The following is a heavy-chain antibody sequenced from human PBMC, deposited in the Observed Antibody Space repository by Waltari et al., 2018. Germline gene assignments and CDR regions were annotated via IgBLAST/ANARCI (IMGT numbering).Heavy chain of an antibody. D-gene: IGHD6-13*01. CDR2: ISSMFGTA. CDR3: ARGGLYGQQLLESAFEI. J-gene: IGHJ3*02. CDR1: GGSFSTYA. V-gene: IGHV1-69*05. Sequence: QVQLVQSGAELRKPGSSVKVSCKASGGSFSTYAIPWVRQAPGQGLEWMGGISSMFGTANYAQKNQDRVTIITDESMTTAYMELSSLTSEDTAVYYGARGGLYGQQLLESAFEIWGQGTKVTVSS.